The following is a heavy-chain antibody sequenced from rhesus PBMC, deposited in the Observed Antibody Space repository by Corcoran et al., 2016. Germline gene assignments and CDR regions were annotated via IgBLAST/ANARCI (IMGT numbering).Heavy chain of an antibody. CDR3: TRFDY. CDR2: ISSDGTKK. V-gene: IGHV3-54*02. CDR1: GFTFSIYG. J-gene: IGHJ4*01. Sequence: EVQLVESGGGLVQPGGSLRVSCAASGFTFSIYGFHWVRQAPGKGLERVAVISSDGTKKNHADSVKDRFTISRDNSKNILYLQMNNLKLEDTAVYYCTRFDYWGQGVLVTVSS.